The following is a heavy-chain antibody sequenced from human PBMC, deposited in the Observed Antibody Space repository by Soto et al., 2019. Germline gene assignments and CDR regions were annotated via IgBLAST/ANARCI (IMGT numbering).Heavy chain of an antibody. D-gene: IGHD3-10*01. CDR3: ARERYYYGSGVY. J-gene: IGHJ4*02. CDR1: GFTFSSYW. V-gene: IGHV3-7*01. CDR2: IKEDGSEK. Sequence: EVQVVESGGGLVQPGGSLRLSCAASGFTFSSYWMSWVRQAPGKGLEWVANIKEDGSEKNYVDSVKGQFTISRDNAKNALYLQMNSLRAEVTAVYYCARERYYYGSGVYWGQGTLVTVCS.